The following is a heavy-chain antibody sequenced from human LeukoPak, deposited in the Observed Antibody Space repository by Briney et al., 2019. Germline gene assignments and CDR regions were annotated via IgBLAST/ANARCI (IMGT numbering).Heavy chain of an antibody. Sequence: SETLSLTCTVSGDSISSGGYYWSWIRQHPGKGLDWIGFIYYSGSTFYNLSLKSRLTISVDTSENQFSLKLSSVTAADTAVYYCAREPLMITFGGVIVPDYWGQGTLVTVSS. J-gene: IGHJ4*02. CDR3: AREPLMITFGGVIVPDY. D-gene: IGHD3-16*02. CDR1: GDSISSGGYY. V-gene: IGHV4-31*03. CDR2: IYYSGST.